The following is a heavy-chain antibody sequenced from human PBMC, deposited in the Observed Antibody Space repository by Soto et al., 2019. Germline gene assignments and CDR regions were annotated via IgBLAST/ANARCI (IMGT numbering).Heavy chain of an antibody. D-gene: IGHD2-15*01. V-gene: IGHV3-21*01. CDR3: ARGYCGGGGCYVRWDAVDV. CDR2: INPTSSHI. Sequence: EVQLVESGGGLVMPGGSLRLSCAASGFTFSAYHMNWVRQAPGKGLEWVSSINPTSSHIYYADSVRGRFTISRDDSKNSVSLQMNIMTTDDAALYYCARGYCGGGGCYVRWDAVDVWGEGTMVTVSS. J-gene: IGHJ3*01. CDR1: GFTFSAYH.